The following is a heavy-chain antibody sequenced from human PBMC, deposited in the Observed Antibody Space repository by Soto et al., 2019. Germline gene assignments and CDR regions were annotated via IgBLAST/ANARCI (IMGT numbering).Heavy chain of an antibody. D-gene: IGHD6-19*01. CDR3: AKGMGRQWLEIYDAFDI. CDR1: GFTFSSYA. J-gene: IGHJ3*02. CDR2: ISGSGGRT. Sequence: GGSLRLSCAASGFTFSSYAMSWVRQAPGKGLEWVSAISGSGGRTYYADSVKGRFTISRDNSKITLYLQMNSLRAEDTAVYYCAKGMGRQWLEIYDAFDIWGRGTMVTVSS. V-gene: IGHV3-23*01.